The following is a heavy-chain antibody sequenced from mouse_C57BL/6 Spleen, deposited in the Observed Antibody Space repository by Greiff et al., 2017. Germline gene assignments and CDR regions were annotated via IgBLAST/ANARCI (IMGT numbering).Heavy chain of an antibody. CDR2: INPNNGGT. CDR1: GYTFTDYN. V-gene: IGHV1-18*01. D-gene: IGHD1-1*01. Sequence: VQLQQSGPELVKPGASVKIPCKASGYTFTDYNMDWVKQSHGKSLEWIGDINPNNGGTIYNQKFKGKATLTVDKSSSTAYMELRSLTSEDTAVYYCARNYGSRTGYFDVWGTGTTVTVSS. CDR3: ARNYGSRTGYFDV. J-gene: IGHJ1*03.